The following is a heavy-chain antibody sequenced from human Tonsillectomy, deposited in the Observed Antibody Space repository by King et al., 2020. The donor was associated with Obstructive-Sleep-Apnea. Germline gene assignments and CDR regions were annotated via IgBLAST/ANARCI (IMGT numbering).Heavy chain of an antibody. CDR1: GFTFDDYT. Sequence: VQLVESGGVVVQPGGSLRLSCAASGFTFDDYTMHWVRQAPGKGLEWVSLISWDGGSTYYADSVKGRLTMSRDNSKNSLYMQMNSLRTEDTALYYCVKEYPARYYDFWSGYPYYFDYWGQGTLVTVSS. J-gene: IGHJ4*02. D-gene: IGHD3-3*01. V-gene: IGHV3-43*01. CDR3: VKEYPARYYDFWSGYPYYFDY. CDR2: ISWDGGST.